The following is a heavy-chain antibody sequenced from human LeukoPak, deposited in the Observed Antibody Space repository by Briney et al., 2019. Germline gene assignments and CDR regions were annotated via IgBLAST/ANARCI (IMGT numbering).Heavy chain of an antibody. D-gene: IGHD3-10*01. CDR2: FDPEDGET. CDR1: GYTLTELS. J-gene: IGHJ3*02. CDR3: AISRFRYYYGAFDI. Sequence: ASVKVSCKVSGYTLTELSMHWVRQAPGKGLEWTGGFDPEDGETIYAQKFQGRVTMTEDTSTDTAYMELSSLRSEDTAVYYCAISRFRYYYGAFDIWGQGTMVTVSS. V-gene: IGHV1-24*01.